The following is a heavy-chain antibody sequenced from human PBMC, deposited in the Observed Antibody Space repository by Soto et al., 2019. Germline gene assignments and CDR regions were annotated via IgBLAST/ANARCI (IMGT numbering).Heavy chain of an antibody. Sequence: GGSLRLSCAASGFTLSSYSMNWVRQAPGKGLEWVSSISSSSSYIYYADSVKGRFTISRDNAKNSLYLQMNSLRAEDTAVYYCARDWCSSTSCYGRFDYWGQGTLVTVS. J-gene: IGHJ4*02. CDR3: ARDWCSSTSCYGRFDY. CDR2: ISSSSSYI. V-gene: IGHV3-21*01. D-gene: IGHD2-2*01. CDR1: GFTLSSYS.